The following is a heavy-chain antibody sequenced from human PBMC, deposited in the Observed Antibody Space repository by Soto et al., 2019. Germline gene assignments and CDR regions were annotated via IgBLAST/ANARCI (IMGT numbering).Heavy chain of an antibody. CDR1: GFAVSSNY. D-gene: IGHD5-12*01. V-gene: IGHV3-53*04. J-gene: IGHJ4*02. CDR2: IYSGGST. Sequence: AGGSLRLSCAASGFAVSSNYMSWVRQAPGKGLEWVSVIYSGGSTYYADSVKGRFTISRHNSKNTLYLQMNSLRAEDTAVYYCARGRDGYNWYWGQGTLVTVSS. CDR3: ARGRDGYNWY.